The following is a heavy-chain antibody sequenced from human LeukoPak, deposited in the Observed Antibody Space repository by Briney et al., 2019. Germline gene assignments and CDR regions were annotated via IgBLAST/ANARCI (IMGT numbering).Heavy chain of an antibody. CDR1: GFTFSTFA. V-gene: IGHV3-23*01. CDR3: TREWDY. J-gene: IGHJ4*02. Sequence: GGSLRLSCAASGFTFSTFALTWVRRAPGKGLEWVSDIKSGGGNTYYADSVEGRFTISRDNSKNTVFLQMNSLRAEDTAVYYCTREWDYWGQGTLVTVSS. CDR2: IKSGGGNT.